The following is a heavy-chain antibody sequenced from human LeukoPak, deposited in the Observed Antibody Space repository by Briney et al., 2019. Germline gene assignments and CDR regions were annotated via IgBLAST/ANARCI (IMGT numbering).Heavy chain of an antibody. D-gene: IGHD4-23*01. CDR1: GGSISSYY. CDR2: IYYSGNT. V-gene: IGHV4-59*01. Sequence: PSETLSLTCTVSGGSISSYYWSWIRQPPGKGLEWIGYIYYSGNTKYNPSLKSRVTISVDTSKNQFSLKLSSVTAADTAVYYCARGIYGGNSPLVDYWGQGTLVTVSS. CDR3: ARGIYGGNSPLVDY. J-gene: IGHJ4*02.